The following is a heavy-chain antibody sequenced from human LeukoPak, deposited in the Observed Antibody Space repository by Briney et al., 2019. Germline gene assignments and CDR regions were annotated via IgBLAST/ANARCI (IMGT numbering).Heavy chain of an antibody. CDR3: ARHRAPAYYYYSSGYEIDC. D-gene: IGHD3-22*01. J-gene: IGHJ4*02. CDR2: IYHSGST. Sequence: PSGTLSLTCTVSGYSISSGYYWGWIRQPPGKGLEWIGSIYHSGSTYYNTSLKSRVNISVDTSKNQFSLKLRSVTAADTAVYYCARHRAPAYYYYSSGYEIDCWGQGTLVTVSS. V-gene: IGHV4-38-2*02. CDR1: GYSISSGYY.